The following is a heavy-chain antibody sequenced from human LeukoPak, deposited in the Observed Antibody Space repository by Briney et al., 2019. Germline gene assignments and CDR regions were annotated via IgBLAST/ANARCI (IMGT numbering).Heavy chain of an antibody. CDR3: ARDSTPNCSGGSCYNYYYYMDV. CDR2: ISSSSSYI. CDR1: GFSVSRYW. J-gene: IGHJ6*03. Sequence: GGSLRLSCAASGFSVSRYWMSWVRQAPGKGLEWVSSISSSSSYIYYADSVKGRFTISRDNAKNSLYLQMNSLRAEDTAVYYCARDSTPNCSGGSCYNYYYYMDVWGKGTTVTISS. D-gene: IGHD2-15*01. V-gene: IGHV3-21*01.